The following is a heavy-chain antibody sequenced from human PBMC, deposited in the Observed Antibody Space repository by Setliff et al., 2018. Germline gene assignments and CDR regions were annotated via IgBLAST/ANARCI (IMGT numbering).Heavy chain of an antibody. V-gene: IGHV4-39*01. J-gene: IGHJ6*03. Sequence: SETLSLTCTVSGGSLSGSLRGYAVFWGWIRQSPGKELEWIGSAYYNGDSYYNPSLKSRVTMSVDTSRNQFSLHLISVTAADTAEYYCARHVGTRSRGYNYYYYFMDVWGKGTTVTVSS. D-gene: IGHD3-10*01. CDR2: AYYNGDS. CDR1: GGSLSGSLRGYAVF. CDR3: ARHVGTRSRGYNYYYYFMDV.